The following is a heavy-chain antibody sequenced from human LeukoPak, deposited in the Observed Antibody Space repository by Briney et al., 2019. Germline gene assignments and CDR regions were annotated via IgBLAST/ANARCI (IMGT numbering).Heavy chain of an antibody. CDR2: IWYDGSNK. Sequence: GRSLRLSCAASGFTFSSYGMHRVRQAPGKGLEWVAVIWYDGSNKYYADSVKGRFTISRDNSKNTLYLQMNSLRAEDTAVYYCARDTDCGGDCLTLDYWGQGTLVTVSS. CDR3: ARDTDCGGDCLTLDY. D-gene: IGHD2-21*02. J-gene: IGHJ4*02. CDR1: GFTFSSYG. V-gene: IGHV3-33*01.